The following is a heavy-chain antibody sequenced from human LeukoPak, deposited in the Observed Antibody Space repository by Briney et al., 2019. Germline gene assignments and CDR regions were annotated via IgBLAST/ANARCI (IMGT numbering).Heavy chain of an antibody. CDR1: GYTFTGYY. J-gene: IGHJ5*01. D-gene: IGHD4-11*01. CDR2: IDPTGGDT. Sequence: GASVKVSCKASGYTFTGYYMHWVRLAPGQGLEWMGIIDPTGGDTTYAPKFQDRVTLTRDTSTSTVYLGLSSLRSDDTAVYYCARDDSRTRRGWFEHWGQGTLVTVSS. V-gene: IGHV1-46*01. CDR3: ARDDSRTRRGWFEH.